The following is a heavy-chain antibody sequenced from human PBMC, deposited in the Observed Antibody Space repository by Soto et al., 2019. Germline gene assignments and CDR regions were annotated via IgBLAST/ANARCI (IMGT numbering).Heavy chain of an antibody. CDR2: IIPIFGTV. Sequence: QVQLGQSGAEVKKPGSSVTVSCKASGGTFISSAISWVRQAPGQGFEWMGGIIPIFGTVNYAQKLQDRVTITADESTSTAYMEVSSLRSEDTAIYYCATGYHDFWSGNFDSWGQGTLVTVSS. CDR1: GGTFISSA. J-gene: IGHJ4*02. CDR3: ATGYHDFWSGNFDS. V-gene: IGHV1-69*12. D-gene: IGHD3-3*01.